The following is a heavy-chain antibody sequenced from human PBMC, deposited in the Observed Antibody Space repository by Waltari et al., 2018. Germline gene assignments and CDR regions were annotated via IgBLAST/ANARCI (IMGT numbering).Heavy chain of an antibody. J-gene: IGHJ4*02. V-gene: IGHV1-69*13. D-gene: IGHD2-21*02. CDR3: VVTDALVAYDF. CDR2: VGPIFSKT. Sequence: QVQLVQSGAEVKKPGSSVKVSCKASGGNFNSYKLNWVRQAPGQGLEWMGGVGPIFSKTHYAQRFQGRVTITADESASTVLMELTGLRSDDTALYFCVVTDALVAYDFWGQGTLVTVSS. CDR1: GGNFNSYK.